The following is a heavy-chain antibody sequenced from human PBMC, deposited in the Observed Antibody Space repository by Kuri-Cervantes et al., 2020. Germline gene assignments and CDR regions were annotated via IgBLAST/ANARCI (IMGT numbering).Heavy chain of an antibody. Sequence: SVKVSCKASGGTFSSYAISWVRQAPGQGLEWMGGIIPIFGTANYAQKFQGRVTITADESTSTAYMELSSLRSEDTAVYYCARAAGAYCGGDCHNRFDPWGQGILVTVSS. V-gene: IGHV1-69*13. CDR2: IIPIFGTA. D-gene: IGHD2-21*01. J-gene: IGHJ5*02. CDR3: ARAAGAYCGGDCHNRFDP. CDR1: GGTFSSYA.